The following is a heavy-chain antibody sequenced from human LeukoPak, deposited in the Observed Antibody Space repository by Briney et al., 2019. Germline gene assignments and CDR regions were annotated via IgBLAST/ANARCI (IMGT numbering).Heavy chain of an antibody. V-gene: IGHV3-74*01. CDR1: GFPFNKDW. CDR3: ARDLGHCSGGSCHPVAFDI. Sequence: GGSLRLSCAASGFPFNKDWMHWVRQVPGKGLVWVSRIKSDETSTAYADSVRGRFTISGDNAKNMLYLQMNSLRAEDTAVYYCARDLGHCSGGSCHPVAFDIWGQGTMVTVSS. D-gene: IGHD2-15*01. CDR2: IKSDETST. J-gene: IGHJ3*02.